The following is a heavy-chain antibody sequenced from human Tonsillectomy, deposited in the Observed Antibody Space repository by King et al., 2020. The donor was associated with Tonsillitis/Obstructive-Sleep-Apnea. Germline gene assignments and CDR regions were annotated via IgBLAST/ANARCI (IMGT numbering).Heavy chain of an antibody. CDR3: ARVRYCSSSSCYTKGSQALDY. CDR1: GYSFATYW. Sequence: QLVQSGAEVKKPGESLKISCEGSGYSFATYWIGWVRQMPGKGLEWMGTIYPGDSDTRYSPSFQGQVTISDDKSISTAYLQWRSLKASDTAMYYYARVRYCSSSSCYTKGSQALDYWGQGTLVTVSS. J-gene: IGHJ4*02. D-gene: IGHD2-2*02. CDR2: IYPGDSDT. V-gene: IGHV5-51*01.